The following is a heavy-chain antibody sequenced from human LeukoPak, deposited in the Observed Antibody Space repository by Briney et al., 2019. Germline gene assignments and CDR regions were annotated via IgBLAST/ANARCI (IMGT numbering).Heavy chain of an antibody. D-gene: IGHD5-12*01. CDR2: INQGGSVK. V-gene: IGHV3-7*01. J-gene: IGHJ4*02. CDR1: GFTFSSYW. Sequence: GGSLRLSCAASGFTFSSYWMSWVRQAPGKGLEWVANINQGGSVKYYVDSVKGRFTISRDDAKNSLYVQMNSLRDEDTAVYYCARVGYSGWNLEYWGQGTLVTVSS. CDR3: ARVGYSGWNLEY.